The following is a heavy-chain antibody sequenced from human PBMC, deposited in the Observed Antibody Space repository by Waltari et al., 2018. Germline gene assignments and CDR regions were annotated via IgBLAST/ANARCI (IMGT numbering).Heavy chain of an antibody. Sequence: QVQLVESGEAVVRPGRSWGPPWQAPGSPLGVIAIHVARQAPGKGLEWVAVISYDGNNTYYAASEKGRFTVSRDHSKNTLYLQMNSLRPADTAMYYCARTAYGAYSFDYWGQGTLVIVSS. CDR3: ARTAYGAYSFDY. J-gene: IGHJ4*02. CDR2: ISYDGNNT. CDR1: GSPLGVIA. D-gene: IGHD1-26*01. V-gene: IGHV3-30*04.